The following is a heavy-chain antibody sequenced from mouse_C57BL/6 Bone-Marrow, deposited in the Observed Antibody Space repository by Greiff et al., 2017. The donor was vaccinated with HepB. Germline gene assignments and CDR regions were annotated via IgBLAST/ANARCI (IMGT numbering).Heavy chain of an antibody. CDR2: ISSGGSNT. J-gene: IGHJ3*01. Sequence: EVKLVESGGDLVKPGGSLKLSCAASGFTFSSYGMSWVRQTPDKRLEWVATISSGGSNTYYPDSVKGRFTISKDNAKNTLYLQMRSLKSEDTAMYYCANSNCARFASGGRGTLITVSA. D-gene: IGHD2-5*01. CDR3: ANSNCARFAS. CDR1: GFTFSSYG. V-gene: IGHV5-6*02.